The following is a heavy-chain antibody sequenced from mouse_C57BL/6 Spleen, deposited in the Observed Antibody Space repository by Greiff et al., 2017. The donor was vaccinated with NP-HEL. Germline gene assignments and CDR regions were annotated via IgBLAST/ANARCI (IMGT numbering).Heavy chain of an antibody. CDR2: IYPRDGST. CDR1: GYTFTSYD. CDR3: ARKDITTGLRY. J-gene: IGHJ4*01. D-gene: IGHD1-2*01. V-gene: IGHV1-85*01. Sequence: VQLVESGPELVKPGASVKLSCKASGYTFTSYDINWVKQRPGQGLEWIGWIYPRDGSTKYNEKFKGKATLTVDTSSSTAYMELHSLTSEDSAVYFCARKDITTGLRYWGQGTSVTVSS.